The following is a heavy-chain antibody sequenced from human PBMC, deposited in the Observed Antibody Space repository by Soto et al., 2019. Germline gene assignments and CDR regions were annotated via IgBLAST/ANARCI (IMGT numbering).Heavy chain of an antibody. Sequence: QLQLQESGSGLVKPSQTLSLTCTASGGYISRGGYSWTWIRQSPGKGLEGIGYTYQSGSAYYNQSLKSRVTISVDRSKNQFSLNLTSVTAADTAVYYCARDDYGMDVWGQGTTVTVSS. J-gene: IGHJ6*02. CDR3: ARDDYGMDV. V-gene: IGHV4-30-2*06. CDR1: GGYISRGGYS. CDR2: TYQSGSA.